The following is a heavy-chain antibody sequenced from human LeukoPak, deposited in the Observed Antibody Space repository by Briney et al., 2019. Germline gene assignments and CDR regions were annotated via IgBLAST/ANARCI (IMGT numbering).Heavy chain of an antibody. CDR1: GFTFSSFW. Sequence: GGSLRLSCAASGFTFSSFWMGWVRQAPGKGLEWVANIKQEGGEKDHGDSVKGRFTISRDNANNSLYLQMNSLRAEDTAVYYCATEVAGTGRYYFDYWGQGNLVTVSS. CDR2: IKQEGGEK. J-gene: IGHJ4*02. D-gene: IGHD6-13*01. V-gene: IGHV3-7*03. CDR3: ATEVAGTGRYYFDY.